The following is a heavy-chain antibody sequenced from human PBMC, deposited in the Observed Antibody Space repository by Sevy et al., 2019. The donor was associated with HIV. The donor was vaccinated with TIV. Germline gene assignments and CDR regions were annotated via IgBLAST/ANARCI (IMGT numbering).Heavy chain of an antibody. CDR2: ISYDGSNK. D-gene: IGHD3-10*01. Sequence: GGSLRLSCAAPGFTFSSYAMHWVRQAPGKGLEWVAVISYDGSNKYYADSVKGRFTISRDNSKNTLYLQMNSLRAEDTAVYYCARGYYGSGSYYNGMDYYGMDVWGQGTTVTVSS. V-gene: IGHV3-30*04. J-gene: IGHJ6*02. CDR1: GFTFSSYA. CDR3: ARGYYGSGSYYNGMDYYGMDV.